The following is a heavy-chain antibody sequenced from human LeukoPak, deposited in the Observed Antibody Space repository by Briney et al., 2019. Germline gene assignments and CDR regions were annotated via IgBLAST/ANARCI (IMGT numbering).Heavy chain of an antibody. CDR1: GYTLTGYY. D-gene: IGHD6-19*01. Sequence: ASVKVSCKASGYTLTGYYMHWVRQAPGQGLEWMGWINPKGGGTKYAQKFQGRVTMTRDTSVSTAYMDLSRLRSDDTAVYYCARIRYEGGWGFDYWGQGTLVTVSS. V-gene: IGHV1-2*02. CDR3: ARIRYEGGWGFDY. J-gene: IGHJ4*02. CDR2: INPKGGGT.